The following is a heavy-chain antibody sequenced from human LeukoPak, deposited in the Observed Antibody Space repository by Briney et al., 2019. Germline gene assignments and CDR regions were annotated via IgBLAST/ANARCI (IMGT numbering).Heavy chain of an antibody. V-gene: IGHV3-23*01. D-gene: IGHD3-22*01. CDR3: TKSTYYDSSGPSHSGYYFDC. Sequence: GGSLRLSCAASGFTFSSYAMGWVRQAPGKGLEWVSGISGSGGSPYYADSVKGRFTISRDNSKNTLYLQMNSLRAEDTAVYYCTKSTYYDSSGPSHSGYYFDCWGQGTLVTVSS. J-gene: IGHJ4*02. CDR2: ISGSGGSP. CDR1: GFTFSSYA.